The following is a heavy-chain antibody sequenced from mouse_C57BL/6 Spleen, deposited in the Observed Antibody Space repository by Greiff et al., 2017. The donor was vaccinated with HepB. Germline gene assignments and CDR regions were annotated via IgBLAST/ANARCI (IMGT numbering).Heavy chain of an antibody. Sequence: EVKLQESGPGMVKPSQSLSLTCTVTGYSITSGYDWHWIRHFPGNKLEWMGYISYSGSTNYNPSLKSRISITHDTSKNHFFLKLNSVTTEDTATYYCARGYDSYFDYWGQGTTLTVSS. CDR2: ISYSGST. D-gene: IGHD2-4*01. CDR1: GYSITSGYD. V-gene: IGHV3-1*01. CDR3: ARGYDSYFDY. J-gene: IGHJ2*01.